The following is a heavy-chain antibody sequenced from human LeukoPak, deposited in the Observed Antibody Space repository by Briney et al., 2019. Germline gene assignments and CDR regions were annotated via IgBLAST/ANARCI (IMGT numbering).Heavy chain of an antibody. CDR2: IYYSGST. V-gene: IGHV4-59*01. J-gene: IGHJ4*02. Sequence: SETLSLTCTDSGGSISSYYWSWIRQPPGKGLEWIGYIYYSGSTNYNPSLKSRVTISVDTSKNQFSLKLSSVTAADTAVYYCAREMSWPGYFDYWGQGTLVTVSS. CDR3: AREMSWPGYFDY. CDR1: GGSISSYY. D-gene: IGHD5-12*01.